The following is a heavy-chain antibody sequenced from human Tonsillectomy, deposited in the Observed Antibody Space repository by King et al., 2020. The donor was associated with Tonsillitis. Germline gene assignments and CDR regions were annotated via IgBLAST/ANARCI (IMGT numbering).Heavy chain of an antibody. J-gene: IGHJ5*02. Sequence: DVQLVESGAEVRKPGESLKISCTGSGYSFTSYWIGWVRQMPGKGLEWMGIIYPDDSDTRYSPSFQGQVTISVDKSINTAYLQWSSLKASDTAIYYCARLLGLGDWFDPWGQGTLVTVSS. V-gene: IGHV5-51*03. D-gene: IGHD3-16*01. CDR2: IYPDDSDT. CDR1: GYSFTSYW. CDR3: ARLLGLGDWFDP.